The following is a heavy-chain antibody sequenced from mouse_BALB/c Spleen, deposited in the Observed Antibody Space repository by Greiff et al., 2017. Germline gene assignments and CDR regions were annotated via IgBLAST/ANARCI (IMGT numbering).Heavy chain of an antibody. Sequence: QVQLQQSGPGLVAPSQSLSITCTISGFSLTDYGVSWIRQPPGKGLEWLGVIWGGGSTYYNSALKSRLSISKDNSKSQVFLKMNSLQTDDTAMYYCAKQSYYGYGDYYAMDYWGQGTSVTVSS. V-gene: IGHV2-6-5*01. CDR2: IWGGGST. D-gene: IGHD2-2*01. CDR1: GFSLTDYG. J-gene: IGHJ4*01. CDR3: AKQSYYGYGDYYAMDY.